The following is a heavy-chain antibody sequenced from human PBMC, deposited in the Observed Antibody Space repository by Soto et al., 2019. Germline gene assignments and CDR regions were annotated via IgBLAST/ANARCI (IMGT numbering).Heavy chain of an antibody. D-gene: IGHD2-21*02. V-gene: IGHV3-48*03. J-gene: IGHJ4*02. CDR3: AREELNCGGDCVAF. CDR2: IGTSETNT. Sequence: PGGSLRLSCAASGFTFSIYEFNWVRHAPGKGLEWVSYIGTSETNTYYAASVKGRFTVSRDNAKNSVYLQMNSLRAEDTAIYYCAREELNCGGDCVAFWGQGALVTVSS. CDR1: GFTFSIYE.